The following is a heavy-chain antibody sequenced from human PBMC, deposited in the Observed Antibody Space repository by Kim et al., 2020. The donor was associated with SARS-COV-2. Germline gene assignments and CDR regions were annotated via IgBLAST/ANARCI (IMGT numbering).Heavy chain of an antibody. CDR3: ASQYSSNWDNFDY. Sequence: ADSVTGRVTISRNNATNSLCLQMNILRAEDTAVYYCASQYSSNWDNFDYWGQGTLVTVSS. J-gene: IGHJ4*02. V-gene: IGHV3-21*01. D-gene: IGHD6-13*01.